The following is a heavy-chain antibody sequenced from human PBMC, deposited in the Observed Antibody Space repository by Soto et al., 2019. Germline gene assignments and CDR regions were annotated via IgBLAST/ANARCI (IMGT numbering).Heavy chain of an antibody. CDR1: GGTFSSYT. CDR3: AREYSGYGGDAFDI. Sequence: SVKVSCKASGGTFSSYTISWVRQAPGQGLEWKGRIIPILGIANYAQKFQGRVTITADKSTSTAYMELSSLRSEDTAVYYCAREYSGYGGDAFDIWGQGTMVTVSS. J-gene: IGHJ3*02. CDR2: IIPILGIA. D-gene: IGHD5-12*01. V-gene: IGHV1-69*04.